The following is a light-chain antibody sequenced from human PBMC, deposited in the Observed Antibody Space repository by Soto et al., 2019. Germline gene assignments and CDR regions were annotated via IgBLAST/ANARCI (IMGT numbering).Light chain of an antibody. Sequence: QSALTQPASVSGSPGQSITISCTRTSSDVVSYNLVSWYQQHPGKAPNLMIYEGSKRPSGVSNRFSGSKSGTTASLTISGLQAEDEDDYYCCSYAGSSTFVYVFGTGTKLTVL. CDR1: SSDVVSYNL. CDR3: CSYAGSSTFVYV. CDR2: EGS. J-gene: IGLJ1*01. V-gene: IGLV2-23*03.